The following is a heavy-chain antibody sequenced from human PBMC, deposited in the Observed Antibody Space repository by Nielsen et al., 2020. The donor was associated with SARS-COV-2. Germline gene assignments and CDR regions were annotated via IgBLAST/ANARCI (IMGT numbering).Heavy chain of an antibody. CDR2: IYSGGSST. V-gene: IGHV3-23*03. Sequence: GESLKISCAASGFTFSSYAMSWVRQAPGKGLEWVSVIYSGGSSTYYADSVKGRFTISRDNSKNTLYLQMNSLRAEDTAVYYCAKSIPVGPAAIPSWFDPWGQGTLVTVSS. CDR1: GFTFSSYA. D-gene: IGHD2-2*01. CDR3: AKSIPVGPAAIPSWFDP. J-gene: IGHJ5*02.